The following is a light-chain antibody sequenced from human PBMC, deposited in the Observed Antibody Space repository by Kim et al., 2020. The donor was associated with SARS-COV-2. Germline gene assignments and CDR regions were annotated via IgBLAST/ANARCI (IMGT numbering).Light chain of an antibody. Sequence: NFTLTQPHSVSESPGKTVIISCTGSSGSIAGNYVQWYQQRPGSAPTTVIYDDDQRPSGVPDRFSGSIDSSSTSASLTISGLKTEDEADYYCQSYDNNIWVFGGGTQLTVL. CDR3: QSYDNNIWV. CDR1: SGSIAGNY. CDR2: DDD. J-gene: IGLJ3*02. V-gene: IGLV6-57*02.